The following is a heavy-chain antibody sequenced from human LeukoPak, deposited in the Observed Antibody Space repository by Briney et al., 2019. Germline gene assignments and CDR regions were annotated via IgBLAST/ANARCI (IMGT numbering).Heavy chain of an antibody. J-gene: IGHJ4*02. V-gene: IGHV4-39*01. D-gene: IGHD3-22*01. Sequence: SETPSLTRTVSGGPISSSSYYLGWVPHPPGEGVGWVGGIYYSGSTYYNPSLKSRVTISVDTSKNQFSLKLSSVTAADTSVYYCARRETSAYYSYYFDYWGQGTLVTVSS. CDR1: GGPISSSSYY. CDR2: IYYSGST. CDR3: ARRETSAYYSYYFDY.